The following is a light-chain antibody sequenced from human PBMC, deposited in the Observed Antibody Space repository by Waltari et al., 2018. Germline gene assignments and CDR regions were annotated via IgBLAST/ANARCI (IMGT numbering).Light chain of an antibody. Sequence: DIQMTQSPSSLSASVGDTVTITCQASQGVGNSLNWYQQKPGKAPKLLIYRTFSLQSGIPSRFSGSGSGTDFTLTISSLQPEDFATYYCQQGYNYPRTFGQGTKVEIK. J-gene: IGKJ1*01. CDR2: RTF. V-gene: IGKV1-NL1*01. CDR1: QGVGNS. CDR3: QQGYNYPRT.